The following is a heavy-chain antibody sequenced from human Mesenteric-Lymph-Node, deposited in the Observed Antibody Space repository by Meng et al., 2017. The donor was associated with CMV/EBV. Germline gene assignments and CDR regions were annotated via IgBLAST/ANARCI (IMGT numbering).Heavy chain of an antibody. CDR1: FTFSEYG. Sequence: FTFSEYGMHWVRQAPGKGLEWVAFIRYDGSNKYYADSVKGRFTISRDNSKNTLYLQMNSLRAEDTAVYYCAKPPYDFWSGPGGWFNPWGQGTLVTVSS. D-gene: IGHD3-3*01. J-gene: IGHJ5*02. V-gene: IGHV3-30*02. CDR2: IRYDGSNK. CDR3: AKPPYDFWSGPGGWFNP.